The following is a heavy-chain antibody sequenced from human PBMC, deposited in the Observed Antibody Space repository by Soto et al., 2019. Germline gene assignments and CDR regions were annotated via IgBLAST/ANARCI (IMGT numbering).Heavy chain of an antibody. V-gene: IGHV1-2*02. D-gene: IGHD4-17*01. J-gene: IGHJ4*02. CDR2: VNPSSGDT. Sequence: ASVKVSCKTSGYTFTAYYMHWVRQAPGQGLKWMGWVNPSSGDTDYAQDFQGRVTLTRDTSVNTVYMELSGLNSDDTALYYCARDRQYGDYGYSFDFRRQGTLVTVSS. CDR3: ARDRQYGDYGYSFDF. CDR1: GYTFTAYY.